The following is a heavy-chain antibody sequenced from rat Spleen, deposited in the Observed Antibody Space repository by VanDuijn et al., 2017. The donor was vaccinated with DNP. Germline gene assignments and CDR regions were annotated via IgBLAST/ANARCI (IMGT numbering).Heavy chain of an antibody. D-gene: IGHD1-11*01. J-gene: IGHJ2*01. V-gene: IGHV5-27*01. CDR2: ISIGGGDA. CDR3: TTDFERGY. CDR1: GFTFSNYG. Sequence: EVQLVESGGGFVQPGRSLKLSCAASGFTFSNYGMAWVRQAPTKGLEWVASISIGGGDAYHRDSVKGRFTISRDNAKSILYLQMDSLRSEDTATFYCTTDFERGYWGQGVMVTVSS.